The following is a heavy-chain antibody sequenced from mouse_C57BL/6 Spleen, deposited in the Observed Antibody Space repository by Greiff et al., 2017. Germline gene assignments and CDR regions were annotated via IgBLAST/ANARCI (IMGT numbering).Heavy chain of an antibody. CDR1: GFTFSSYA. V-gene: IGHV5-4*01. CDR2: ISDGGSYT. CDR3: ARGYDYDEYYFDY. Sequence: EVQVVESGGGLVKPGGSLKLSCAASGFTFSSYAMSWVRQTPEKRLAWVATISDGGSYTYYPDNVKGRFTISRDNAKNNLYLQMSHLKSEDTAMYYCARGYDYDEYYFDYWGQGTTLTVSS. D-gene: IGHD2-4*01. J-gene: IGHJ2*01.